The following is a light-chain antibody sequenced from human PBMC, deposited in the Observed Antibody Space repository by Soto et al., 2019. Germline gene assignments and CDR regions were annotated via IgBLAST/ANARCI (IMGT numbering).Light chain of an antibody. CDR3: QQRSNWPRVT. J-gene: IGKJ3*01. CDR1: QSVRSS. V-gene: IGKV3-11*01. Sequence: EIVLTQSPATLSLSPGERATLSCRASQSVRSSLAWYQQKPGQAPRLLIYDATNRATGIPARFSGSGSGTDFTLTISSLEPEDFAVYYCQQRSNWPRVTFGPGTKVDIK. CDR2: DAT.